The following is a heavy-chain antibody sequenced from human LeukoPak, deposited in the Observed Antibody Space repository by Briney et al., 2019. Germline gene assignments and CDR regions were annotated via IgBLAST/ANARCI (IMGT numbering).Heavy chain of an antibody. CDR3: ARDTAATRGAFDI. D-gene: IGHD6-25*01. CDR1: GFTFSSYE. Sequence: GGSLRLSCAASGFTFSSYEMNWVRQAPGKGLEWVSYISSSGSTIYYADSVKGRFTISRDNAKNSLYLQMNSLRAEDTAVYYCARDTAATRGAFDIWGQGTMVTVPS. CDR2: ISSSGSTI. J-gene: IGHJ3*02. V-gene: IGHV3-48*03.